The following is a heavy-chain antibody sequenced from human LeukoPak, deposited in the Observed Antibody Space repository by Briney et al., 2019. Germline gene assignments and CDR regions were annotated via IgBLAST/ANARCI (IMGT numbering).Heavy chain of an antibody. Sequence: GGSLRLSCAASGFTFSSYAMSWVRQAPGKGLEWVSAISGSGGSTYYADSVKGRFTISRDNSKNTLYLQMNSLRAEDTAVYYCVSRVVPAADFDYWGQGTLVTVSS. CDR2: ISGSGGST. CDR1: GFTFSSYA. CDR3: VSRVVPAADFDY. V-gene: IGHV3-23*01. J-gene: IGHJ4*02. D-gene: IGHD2-2*01.